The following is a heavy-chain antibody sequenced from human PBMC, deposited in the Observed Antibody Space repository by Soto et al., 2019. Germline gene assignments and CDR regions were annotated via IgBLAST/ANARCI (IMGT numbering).Heavy chain of an antibody. Sequence: PGGSLRLSCAASGFTFSSYAMHWVRQAPGKGQEWVAVISYDRNNKYYADSVKGRFTISRDNSKNTLYLQMNSLRAEDTAVYYCARDQSSSWYMYYYYYGMDVWGQGTTVTVSS. V-gene: IGHV3-30-3*01. J-gene: IGHJ6*02. D-gene: IGHD6-13*01. CDR2: ISYDRNNK. CDR1: GFTFSSYA. CDR3: ARDQSSSWYMYYYYYGMDV.